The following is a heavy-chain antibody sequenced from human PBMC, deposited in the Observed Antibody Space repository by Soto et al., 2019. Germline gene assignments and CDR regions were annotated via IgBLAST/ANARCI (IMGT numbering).Heavy chain of an antibody. CDR2: IYWNDDK. J-gene: IGHJ4*02. CDR3: AHLKDDKNLVAKFDY. CDR1: GFSLSTSGVG. V-gene: IGHV2-5*01. D-gene: IGHD5-12*01. Sequence: SGPTLVKPTQTLTLTCTFSGFSLSTSGVGVGWIRQPPGKALEWLALIYWNDDKRYSPSLKSRLTITKDTSKNQVVLTMTNMDPVDTATYYCAHLKDDKNLVAKFDYWGQGTLVTVSS.